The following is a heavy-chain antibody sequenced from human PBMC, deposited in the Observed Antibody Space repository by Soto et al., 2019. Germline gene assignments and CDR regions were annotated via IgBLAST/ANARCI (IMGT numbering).Heavy chain of an antibody. J-gene: IGHJ6*02. V-gene: IGHV3-30*18. CDR2: ISYDGSNK. CDR1: GFTFSSYG. D-gene: IGHD6-13*01. Sequence: QVQLVESGGGVVQPGRSLRLSCAASGFTFSSYGMHWVRQAPGKGLEWVAVISYDGSNKYYADSVKGRFTISRDNSKNTLYLQMNSLRAEDTAGYYCANGQQLGGYYYYGMDVWGQGTTVTVAS. CDR3: ANGQQLGGYYYYGMDV.